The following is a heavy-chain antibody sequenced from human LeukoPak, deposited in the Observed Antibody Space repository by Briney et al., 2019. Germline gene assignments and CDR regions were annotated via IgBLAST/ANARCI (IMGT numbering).Heavy chain of an antibody. CDR3: ATNWFDP. V-gene: IGHV3-53*05. Sequence: GGSLRLSCAASGFTVSSDYMSWVRQAPGKGLEWVSVIYSGGSTYYSDSVKGRFTISRDKSKNTVYLQMNSLRFEDTAMYYSATNWFDPWGQGTLVTVSS. J-gene: IGHJ5*02. CDR1: GFTVSSDY. CDR2: IYSGGST.